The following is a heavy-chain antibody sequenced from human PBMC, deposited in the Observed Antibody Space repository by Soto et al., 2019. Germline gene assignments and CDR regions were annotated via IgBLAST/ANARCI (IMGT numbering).Heavy chain of an antibody. CDR1: GFTFSSYG. CDR3: ANTISSHYDILTGYLPYYYGMDV. J-gene: IGHJ6*02. Sequence: GGSLRLSCAASGFTFSSYGMHWVRQAPGKGLEWVAVISYDGSNKYYADSVKGRFTISRDNSKNTLYLQMNSLRAEDTAVYYCANTISSHYDILTGYLPYYYGMDVWGQGTTVTVSS. D-gene: IGHD3-9*01. CDR2: ISYDGSNK. V-gene: IGHV3-30*18.